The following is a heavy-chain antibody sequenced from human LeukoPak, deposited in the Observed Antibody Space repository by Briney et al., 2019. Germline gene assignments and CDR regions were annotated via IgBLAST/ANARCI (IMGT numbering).Heavy chain of an antibody. CDR3: AKPFMAATPRGYFDY. CDR1: GFTFSSYA. J-gene: IGHJ4*02. Sequence: GGSLRLSCAASGFTFSSYAMSWVRQAPGKGLEWVSAISGSGGSTYYADSVKGRFTISRDTSKNKLYLQINSLRAEDTAVYYCAKPFMAATPRGYFDYWRQGTLVTVSS. V-gene: IGHV3-23*01. CDR2: ISGSGGST. D-gene: IGHD6-25*01.